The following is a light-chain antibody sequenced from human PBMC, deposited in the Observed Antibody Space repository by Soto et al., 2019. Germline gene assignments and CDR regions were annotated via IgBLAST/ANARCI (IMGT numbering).Light chain of an antibody. V-gene: IGKV1-5*03. Sequence: DIQMTQSPSTLSASVGDRVTITCRASQSISTWLAWYQQKPGKAPKLLIYKASSLESGVPSRFSGSGSGTEFTLTISSLQPDDFATYYCQQYFNRWTFGQGTKVEIK. J-gene: IGKJ1*01. CDR3: QQYFNRWT. CDR1: QSISTW. CDR2: KAS.